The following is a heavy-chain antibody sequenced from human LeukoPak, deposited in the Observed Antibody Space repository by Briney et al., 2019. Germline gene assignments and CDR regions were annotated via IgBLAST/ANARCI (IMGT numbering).Heavy chain of an antibody. V-gene: IGHV3-48*03. Sequence: PGGSLRLSCAACGFTFSTYEMNWVRQAPGKGLEWVSFISSSGSTIHYADSVKGRFTISRDNAKNSLYLQMNSLRAEDTAVYYCASEGYCDSTSCYDFDYWGQGTLVTVSS. D-gene: IGHD2-2*01. CDR2: ISSSGSTI. CDR1: GFTFSTYE. J-gene: IGHJ4*02. CDR3: ASEGYCDSTSCYDFDY.